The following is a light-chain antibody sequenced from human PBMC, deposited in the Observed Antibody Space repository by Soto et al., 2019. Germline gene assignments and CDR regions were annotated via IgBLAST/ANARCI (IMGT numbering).Light chain of an antibody. CDR2: AAS. CDR1: QSISSY. CDR3: QPSYSTPF. Sequence: DIQMTQSPSSLSASVGDRVTITCRSSQSISSYLNWYQQKPGKAPKLLIYAASSLQSGVPSRFIGCGSGTDFPLTISSLQPEDFATYYCQPSYSTPFFGPGTKVDIK. J-gene: IGKJ3*01. V-gene: IGKV1-39*01.